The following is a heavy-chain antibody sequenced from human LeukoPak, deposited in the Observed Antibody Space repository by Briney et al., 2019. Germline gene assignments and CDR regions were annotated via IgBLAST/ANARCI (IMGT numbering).Heavy chain of an antibody. J-gene: IGHJ4*02. CDR2: IYYSGST. CDR1: GGSISSYY. D-gene: IGHD5-12*01. Sequence: PSETLSLTCTVSGGSISSYYWSWIRQPPGKGLEWIGYIYYSGSTNYNPSLKSRVTISVDTSKNQFSLKLSSVTAADTAVYYCARSESVATISPFDYWGQGTLVTVSS. CDR3: ARSESVATISPFDY. V-gene: IGHV4-59*01.